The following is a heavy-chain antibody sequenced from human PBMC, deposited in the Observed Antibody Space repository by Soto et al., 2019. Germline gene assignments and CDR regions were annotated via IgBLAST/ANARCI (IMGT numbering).Heavy chain of an antibody. J-gene: IGHJ4*02. CDR3: ARAGVEWGSYKPFDY. CDR2: IIPIFGTA. Sequence: SVKVSCKASGGTFSSYAISWVRQAPGQGLEWMGGIIPIFGTANYAQKFQGRVTITVDKSTSTAYMELSSLRSEDTAVYYCARAGVEWGSYKPFDYWGQGTLVTVSS. D-gene: IGHD1-26*01. V-gene: IGHV1-69*06. CDR1: GGTFSSYA.